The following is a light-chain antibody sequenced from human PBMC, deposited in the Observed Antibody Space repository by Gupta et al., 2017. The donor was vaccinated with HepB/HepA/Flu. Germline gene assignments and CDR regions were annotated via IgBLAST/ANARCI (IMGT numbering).Light chain of an antibody. CDR2: GAS. Sequence: ETLMTQSPATLSVSPGERVTLSCRARQSVSRNLAWYQKKPGQAPRLLIYGASTRATGIPARFIGSGSETELPLTISSHQAEDFAVYYCQQDEGRPPLTFGGGTQVEIK. CDR1: QSVSRN. CDR3: QQDEGRPPLT. V-gene: IGKV3-15*01. J-gene: IGKJ4*01.